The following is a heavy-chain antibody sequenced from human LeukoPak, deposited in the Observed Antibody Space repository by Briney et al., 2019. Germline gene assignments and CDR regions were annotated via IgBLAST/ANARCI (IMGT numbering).Heavy chain of an antibody. CDR3: ARRSGDYYDSSGYYYA. V-gene: IGHV5-51*01. J-gene: IGHJ4*02. CDR1: GYSFTSYW. CDR2: IYPGDSDT. D-gene: IGHD3-22*01. Sequence: GESLKISCKGSGYSFTSYWIGWVRQMPGKGLEWMGIIYPGDSDTRYSPSFQGQVTISADKSISTAYLQWSSLKASDTAMYCCARRSGDYYDSSGYYYAWGQGTLVTVSS.